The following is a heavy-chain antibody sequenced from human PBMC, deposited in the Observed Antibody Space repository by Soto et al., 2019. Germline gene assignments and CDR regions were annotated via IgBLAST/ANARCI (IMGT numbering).Heavy chain of an antibody. Sequence: GGSLRLSCAASGFTFSSYAMHWVRQAPGKGLEWVAVISYDGSNKYYADSVKGRFTISRDNSKNTLYLQMNSLRAEDTAVYYCARGQGGIIVVVVAATTNPLGYGMDVWGQGTTVTVSS. J-gene: IGHJ6*02. D-gene: IGHD2-15*01. CDR3: ARGQGGIIVVVVAATTNPLGYGMDV. CDR2: ISYDGSNK. CDR1: GFTFSSYA. V-gene: IGHV3-30-3*01.